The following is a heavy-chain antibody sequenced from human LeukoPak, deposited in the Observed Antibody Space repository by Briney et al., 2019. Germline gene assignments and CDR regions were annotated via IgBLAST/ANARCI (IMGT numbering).Heavy chain of an antibody. D-gene: IGHD4-17*01. V-gene: IGHV3-23*01. Sequence: GGSLRLSCADSGFTFSSYAMSWVRQAPGKGLEWVSDISGSGGSTYYADSVKGRFTISRDNFKNTLYLQMNSLRAEDTAVYYCAKGQNTVTPYFDYWGQGTLVTVSS. J-gene: IGHJ4*02. CDR2: ISGSGGST. CDR3: AKGQNTVTPYFDY. CDR1: GFTFSSYA.